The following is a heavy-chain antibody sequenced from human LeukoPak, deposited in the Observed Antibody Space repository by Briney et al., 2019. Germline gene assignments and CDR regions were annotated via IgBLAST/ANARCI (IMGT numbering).Heavy chain of an antibody. CDR1: GGTFSSYA. J-gene: IGHJ6*02. CDR2: IIPIFGTA. V-gene: IGHV1-69*05. Sequence: SVKVSCKASGGTFSSYAISWVRQAPGQGLEWMGGIIPIFGTANYAQKFQGRVTMTRDTSTSTVYMELSSLRSEDTAVYYCASVSSFGVVSPNSMDVWGQGTTVTVSS. CDR3: ASVSSFGVVSPNSMDV. D-gene: IGHD3-3*01.